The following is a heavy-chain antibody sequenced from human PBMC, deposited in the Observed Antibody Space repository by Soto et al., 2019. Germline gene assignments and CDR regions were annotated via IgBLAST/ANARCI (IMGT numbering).Heavy chain of an antibody. Sequence: GSLRLSCAASGFTFSTYWMHWVRQAPGKGLVWVSRINSDGSSTNYADSVKGRFTISRDNAKNTLYLQMNSLRAEDTAVYYCARDRLPIVIVPAADNCFDPWGQGTLVTVSS. CDR3: ARDRLPIVIVPAADNCFDP. D-gene: IGHD2-2*01. V-gene: IGHV3-74*01. CDR1: GFTFSTYW. J-gene: IGHJ5*02. CDR2: INSDGSST.